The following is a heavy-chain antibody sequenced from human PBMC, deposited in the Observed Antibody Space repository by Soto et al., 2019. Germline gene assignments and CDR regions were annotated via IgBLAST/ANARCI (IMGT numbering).Heavy chain of an antibody. CDR2: ISWNSGNI. CDR3: ACGGGSFDI. CDR1: GFTFDDYA. Sequence: EVQLVESGGGLVQPGRSLRLSCAASGFTFDDYAMHWVRQAPGKGLEWVSSISWNSGNIGYADSVKGRFTISRDNAKNSLDLQMNSLGAEDTALYYCACGGGSFDIWGQGAMVTVSS. V-gene: IGHV3-9*01. D-gene: IGHD2-21*01. J-gene: IGHJ3*02.